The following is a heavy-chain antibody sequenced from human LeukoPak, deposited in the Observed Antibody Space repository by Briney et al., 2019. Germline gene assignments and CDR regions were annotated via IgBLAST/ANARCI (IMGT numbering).Heavy chain of an antibody. CDR3: ARGGKQWRGGNYFDS. CDR1: GYTFTDYA. D-gene: IGHD6-19*01. CDR2: ITTGRGET. J-gene: IGHJ4*02. Sequence: ASVKVSCKASGYTFTDYALHWVRQAPGQSLEWMGWITTGRGETRYCQEFQRRITFTRDTSASTVYMDLSDLRSEDTAVYYCARGGKQWRGGNYFDSWGQGTLVAVSS. V-gene: IGHV1-3*03.